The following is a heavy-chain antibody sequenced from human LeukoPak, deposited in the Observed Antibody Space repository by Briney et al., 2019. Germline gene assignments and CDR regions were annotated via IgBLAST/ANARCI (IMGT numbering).Heavy chain of an antibody. Sequence: GGSLRLSCTASGFTFSSYAMSWVRQAPGKGLEWVSGISGSGGRKSYADSVKGRFTISRDNSKNTVYLQMNSLRAEDTAVYYCTKAPHSMVVVIITDYWGQGTLVTVSS. CDR3: TKAPHSMVVVIITDY. D-gene: IGHD3-22*01. CDR2: ISGSGGRK. CDR1: GFTFSSYA. J-gene: IGHJ4*02. V-gene: IGHV3-23*01.